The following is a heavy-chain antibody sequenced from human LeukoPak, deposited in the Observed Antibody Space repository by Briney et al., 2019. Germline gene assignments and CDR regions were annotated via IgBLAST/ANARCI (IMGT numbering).Heavy chain of an antibody. CDR1: GYTFTSYG. CDR3: ARDHVNGSYFGNNWFDP. V-gene: IGHV1-18*01. CDR2: ISAYNGNT. J-gene: IGHJ5*02. Sequence: ASVKVSCKASGYTFTSYGISWVRQAPGQGLEWMGWISAYNGNTNYAQKLQGRVTMTTDTSTSTAYMELRSLRSDDTAVYYCARDHVNGSYFGNNWFDPWGQGTLVTVSS. D-gene: IGHD1-26*01.